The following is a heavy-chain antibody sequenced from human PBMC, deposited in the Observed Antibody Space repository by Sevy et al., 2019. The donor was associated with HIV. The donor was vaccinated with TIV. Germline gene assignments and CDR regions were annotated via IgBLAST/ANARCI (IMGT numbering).Heavy chain of an antibody. CDR2: ISDRSDTI. J-gene: IGHJ4*02. V-gene: IGHV3-48*01. D-gene: IGHD2-15*01. CDR3: AEVRDRYCSGGSCYYGYFFDY. CDR1: GFIFSNYY. Sequence: GGSLRLSCAASGFIFSNYYMTWVRQAPGKGLEWVSYISDRSDTISYADSVKGRFTISRDNAKNALYLQMSSLRGEDTAVYYCAEVRDRYCSGGSCYYGYFFDYWGQGILVTVSS.